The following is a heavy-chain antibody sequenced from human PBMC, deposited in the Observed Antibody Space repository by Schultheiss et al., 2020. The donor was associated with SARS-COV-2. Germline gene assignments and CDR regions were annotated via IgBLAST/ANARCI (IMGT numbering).Heavy chain of an antibody. J-gene: IGHJ4*02. CDR2: INTDGSGT. D-gene: IGHD5-24*01. Sequence: GGSLRLSCAASGFSFSTSWMFWVRQAPGKGLEWLAIINTDGSGTDYVDSVKGRFTISRDNTKNLLYLQMNGLRAEDTAVYYCAKDRGIEMATITLDYWGQGTLVTVSS. CDR3: AKDRGIEMATITLDY. CDR1: GFSFSTSW. V-gene: IGHV3-7*03.